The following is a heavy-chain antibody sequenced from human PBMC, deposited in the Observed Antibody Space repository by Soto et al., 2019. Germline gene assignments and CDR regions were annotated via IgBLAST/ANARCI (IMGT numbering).Heavy chain of an antibody. CDR1: GGSFSGYY. CDR2: INHSGST. J-gene: IGHJ5*02. V-gene: IGHV4-34*01. D-gene: IGHD3-9*01. Sequence: SETLSLTCAVYGGSFSGYYWSWIRQPPGKGLEWIGEINHSGSTNYNPSLTSRVTISVDTSKNQFALKLSSVAAADTAVYYCARGGRYFGISWFDPWVQGTLVT. CDR3: ARGGRYFGISWFDP.